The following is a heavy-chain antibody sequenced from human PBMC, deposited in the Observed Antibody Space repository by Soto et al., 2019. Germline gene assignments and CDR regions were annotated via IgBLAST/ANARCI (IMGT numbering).Heavy chain of an antibody. J-gene: IGHJ6*02. CDR3: ARHPVLLWSLYYYGMDV. V-gene: IGHV4-34*01. Sequence: TSETLSLTCAVYGGSFSGYYWSWIRQPPGKGLEWIGRINHSGSTNYNPSLKSRVTISVDTSKNQFSLKLSSVTAADTAVYYCARHPVLLWSLYYYGMDVWGQGTTVTVSS. D-gene: IGHD3-10*01. CDR1: GGSFSGYY. CDR2: INHSGST.